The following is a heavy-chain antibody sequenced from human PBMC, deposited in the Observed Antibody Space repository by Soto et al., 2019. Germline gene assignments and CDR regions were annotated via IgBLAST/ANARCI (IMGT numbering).Heavy chain of an antibody. CDR2: IMPIFRAP. V-gene: IGHV1-69*12. CDR1: GGAFSDYA. CDR3: ASWLKGPDSGNFYYGMDV. Sequence: QVQLVQSGAEVKKPGSSVKVSCKASGGAFSDYAFSWVRQAPGQGLEWLGGIMPIFRAPDYAQKFQGRVTIPADEFTRTAYMEMNSLSAEDTAVYYCASWLKGPDSGNFYYGMDVWGQGTTVTVS. J-gene: IGHJ6*02. D-gene: IGHD3-22*01.